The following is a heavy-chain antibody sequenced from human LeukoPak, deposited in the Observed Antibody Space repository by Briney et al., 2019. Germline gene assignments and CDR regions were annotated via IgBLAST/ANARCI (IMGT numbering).Heavy chain of an antibody. CDR2: ISSNGGST. CDR1: GFTFSSYA. D-gene: IGHD6-13*01. CDR3: ARDGLGYGSSWYFSGWGAFDI. Sequence: GGSLRLSSAASGFTFSSYAMHWVRQAPGKGLEYVSAISSNGGSTYYANSVKGRFTISRDNSKNTLYLQMGSLIAEDMAVYYCARDGLGYGSSWYFSGWGAFDIWGQGTMVTVSS. J-gene: IGHJ3*02. V-gene: IGHV3-64*01.